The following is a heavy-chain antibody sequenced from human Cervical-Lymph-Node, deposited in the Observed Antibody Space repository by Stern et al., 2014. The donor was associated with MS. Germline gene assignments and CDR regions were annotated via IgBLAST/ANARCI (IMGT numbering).Heavy chain of an antibody. CDR1: GDTFSIYA. CDR3: ARPRVDGYNLHAFDF. V-gene: IGHV1-69*01. Sequence: QVKLVESGAEVKKPGSSVKVSCKAAGDTFSIYAISWVRQAPGRGLEWMGGIIPILATTNYAQKFQGRVTITADESTSTVYMELSSLISEDTAVYYCARPRVDGYNLHAFDFWGQGTMVTVSS. D-gene: IGHD5-24*01. CDR2: IIPILATT. J-gene: IGHJ3*01.